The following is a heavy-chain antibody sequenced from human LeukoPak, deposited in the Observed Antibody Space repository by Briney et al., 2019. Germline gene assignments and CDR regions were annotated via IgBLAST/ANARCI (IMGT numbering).Heavy chain of an antibody. J-gene: IGHJ4*02. V-gene: IGHV3-23*01. CDR3: ASGFYGDLLFDH. Sequence: GGSLRLSCAASGFTFSNYGMSWVRQAPGKGLEWVSGISGRDGNTQYADSVKGRSTIFRDTSKNTLYLEINNLRAEDTAVYYCASGFYGDLLFDHWGQGTLVTVSS. D-gene: IGHD4-17*01. CDR1: GFTFSNYG. CDR2: ISGRDGNT.